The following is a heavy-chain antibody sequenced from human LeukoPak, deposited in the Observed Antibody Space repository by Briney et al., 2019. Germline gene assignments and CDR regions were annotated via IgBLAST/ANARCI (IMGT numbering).Heavy chain of an antibody. J-gene: IGHJ4*02. Sequence: SETLSLTCAVSGYSISSGYYWGWIRQPPGKGLEWIGSIYHSGSTYYNPSLKSRVTISVDTSKNQFSLKLSSVAAADTAVYYCARAVYYDSSGYYHNFDYWGQGTLVTVPS. CDR1: GYSISSGYY. CDR2: IYHSGST. V-gene: IGHV4-38-2*01. D-gene: IGHD3-22*01. CDR3: ARAVYYDSSGYYHNFDY.